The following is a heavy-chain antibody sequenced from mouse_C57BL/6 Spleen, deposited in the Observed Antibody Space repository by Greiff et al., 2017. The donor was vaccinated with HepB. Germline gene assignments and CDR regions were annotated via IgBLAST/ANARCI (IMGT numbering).Heavy chain of an antibody. V-gene: IGHV5-4*01. CDR1: GFTFSSYA. CDR3: ARDPLYGSSYSFDY. CDR2: ISDGGSYT. Sequence: EVKLVESGGGLVKPGGSLKLSCAASGFTFSSYAMSWVRQTPEKRLEWVATISDGGSYTYYPDNVKGRFTISRDNAKNNLYLQMSHLKSEDTAMYYCARDPLYGSSYSFDYWGQGTTLTVSS. J-gene: IGHJ2*01. D-gene: IGHD1-1*01.